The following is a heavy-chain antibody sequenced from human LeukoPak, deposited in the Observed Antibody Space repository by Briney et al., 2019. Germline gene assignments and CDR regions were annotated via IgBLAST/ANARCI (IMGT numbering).Heavy chain of an antibody. V-gene: IGHV3-23*01. J-gene: IGHJ4*02. Sequence: PGGSLRLSCAASGFTFSSYAMSWVRQAPRKGLEWVSAISGSGGSTYYADSVKGRFTISRDNSKNTLYLQMNSLRAEDTAVYYCARLNSILLWFGELFFDYWGQGTLVTVSS. CDR2: ISGSGGST. D-gene: IGHD3-10*01. CDR3: ARLNSILLWFGELFFDY. CDR1: GFTFSSYA.